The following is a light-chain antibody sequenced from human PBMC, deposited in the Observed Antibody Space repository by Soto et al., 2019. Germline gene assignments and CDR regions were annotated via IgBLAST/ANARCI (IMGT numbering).Light chain of an antibody. CDR1: SSDVGGYIY. V-gene: IGLV2-14*01. J-gene: IGLJ1*01. CDR3: SSYKTSSSYV. CDR2: DVT. Sequence: QSVLTQPASVSGSPGQSITISCTGTSSDVGGYIYVSWYQQHPGKAPKLMLYDVTSRPSGASYRFSGSKSGNTASLTISGLQAEDEAHYYCSSYKTSSSYVCGTGTKVTVL.